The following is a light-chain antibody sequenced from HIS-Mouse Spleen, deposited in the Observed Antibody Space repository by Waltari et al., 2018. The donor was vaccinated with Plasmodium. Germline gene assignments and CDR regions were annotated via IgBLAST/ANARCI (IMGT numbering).Light chain of an antibody. CDR3: QQYGSSPWT. CDR1: QSVSSSY. J-gene: IGKJ1*01. CDR2: GAS. V-gene: IGKV3-20*01. Sequence: EIVLTQSPGTLSLSPGERATLSSRASQSVSSSYLAWYQQQPGQAPRLLIYGASSRATGIPDRFSGSGSGTDFTLTISRLEPEDCAVYYCQQYGSSPWTFGQGTKVEIK.